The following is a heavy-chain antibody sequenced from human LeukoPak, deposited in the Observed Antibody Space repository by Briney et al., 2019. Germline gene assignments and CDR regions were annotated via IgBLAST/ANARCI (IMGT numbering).Heavy chain of an antibody. V-gene: IGHV3-21*01. D-gene: IGHD5-24*01. CDR3: VRAILRWPPQAPFDY. Sequence: PSETLSLTCTVSGGSIGSNNYYWGWIRQPPGKGLEWVSYISSSSRFIYYADSLKGRFTISRDNAKNSLYLQMNSLRAEDTAVYYCVRAILRWPPQAPFDYWGQGTLVTVSS. J-gene: IGHJ4*02. CDR1: GGSIGSNN. CDR2: ISSSSRFI.